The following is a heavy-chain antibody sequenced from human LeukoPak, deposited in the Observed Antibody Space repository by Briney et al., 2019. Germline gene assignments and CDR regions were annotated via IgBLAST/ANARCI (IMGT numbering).Heavy chain of an antibody. D-gene: IGHD2-21*02. CDR3: ARGEAYCGGDCYWRFDP. J-gene: IGHJ5*02. CDR1: GGTFSSYA. Sequence: SVKVSCKASGGTFSSYAISWVRQAPGQGLEWMGGIIPIFGTANYAQKFQGRVTITADESTSTAYMELSSLRSEDTAVYYCARGEAYCGGDCYWRFDPWGQGTLVTVSS. V-gene: IGHV1-69*13. CDR2: IIPIFGTA.